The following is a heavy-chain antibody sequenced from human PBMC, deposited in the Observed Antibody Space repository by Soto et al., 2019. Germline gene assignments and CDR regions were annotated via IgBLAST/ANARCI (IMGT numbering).Heavy chain of an antibody. CDR1: GGSISSGGYS. J-gene: IGHJ4*02. CDR3: ARGDSYYFDY. CDR2: IYHSGST. Sequence: LQLQESGSGLVKPSQTLSLTCAVSGGSISSGGYSWSWIRQPPGKVLEWIGYIYHSGSTYYNPSLKSRVTISVDRSKNQFSLKLSSVTAADTAVYYCARGDSYYFDYWGQGTLVTVSS. V-gene: IGHV4-30-2*01.